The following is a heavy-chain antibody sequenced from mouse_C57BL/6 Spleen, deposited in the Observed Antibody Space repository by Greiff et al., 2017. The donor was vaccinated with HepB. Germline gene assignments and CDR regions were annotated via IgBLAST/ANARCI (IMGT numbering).Heavy chain of an antibody. J-gene: IGHJ3*01. CDR3: ARQDYGSNIPFAY. Sequence: VKLMESGPELVKPGASVKLSCKASGYTFTSYDINWVKQRPGQGLEWIGWIYPRDGSTKYNEKFKGKATLTVDTSSSTAYMELHSLTSEDSAVYFCARQDYGSNIPFAYWGQGTLVTVSA. CDR2: IYPRDGST. V-gene: IGHV1-85*01. CDR1: GYTFTSYD. D-gene: IGHD1-1*01.